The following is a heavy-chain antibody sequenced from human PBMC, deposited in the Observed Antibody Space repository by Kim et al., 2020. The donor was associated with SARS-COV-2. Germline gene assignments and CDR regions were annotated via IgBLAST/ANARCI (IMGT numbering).Heavy chain of an antibody. Sequence: ASVKVSCKASGYTFTSYYMHWVRQAPGQGLEWMGIINPSGGSTSYAQKFQGRVTMTRDTSTSTVYMELSSLRSEDTAVYYCARTNSNVSSSWYFGEFDYWGQGTLVTVSS. J-gene: IGHJ4*02. CDR2: INPSGGST. CDR1: GYTFTSYY. CDR3: ARTNSNVSSSWYFGEFDY. V-gene: IGHV1-46*01. D-gene: IGHD6-13*01.